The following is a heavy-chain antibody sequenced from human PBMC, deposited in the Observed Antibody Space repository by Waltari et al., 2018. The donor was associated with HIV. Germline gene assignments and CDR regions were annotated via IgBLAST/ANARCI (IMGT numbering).Heavy chain of an antibody. J-gene: IGHJ5*02. V-gene: IGHV1-24*01. CDR1: GYTLSELS. D-gene: IGHD2-15*01. Sequence: QVPMVQSGAEVKKPGASVKGSCKVSGYTLSELSMPWARQAPGKGLEGLGGFDPEQSKTIYAQNGQGRVTMTEDAATDAAYMELISLRSEDTAVYDCTTEGLYCSGGTCYSRFDPWGQGTLVTVAS. CDR3: TTEGLYCSGGTCYSRFDP. CDR2: FDPEQSKT.